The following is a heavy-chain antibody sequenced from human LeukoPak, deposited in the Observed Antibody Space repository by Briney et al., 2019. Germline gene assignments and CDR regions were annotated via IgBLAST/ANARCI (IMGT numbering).Heavy chain of an antibody. J-gene: IGHJ5*02. V-gene: IGHV4-39*01. Sequence: SETLSLTCTGSGGSISSSSYYWGWIRQPPGKGLEWIGSIYYSGSTYYNPSLKSRVTISVDTSKNQFSLKLSSVTAADTAVYYCARHSGVLLWFGGEFDPWGQGTLVTVS. CDR1: GGSISSSSYY. D-gene: IGHD3-10*01. CDR2: IYYSGST. CDR3: ARHSGVLLWFGGEFDP.